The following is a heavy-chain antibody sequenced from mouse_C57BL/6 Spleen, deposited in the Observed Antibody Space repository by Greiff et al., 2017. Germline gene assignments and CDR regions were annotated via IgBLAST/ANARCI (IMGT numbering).Heavy chain of an antibody. J-gene: IGHJ1*03. D-gene: IGHD1-1*01. V-gene: IGHV5-16*01. CDR3: ARDRGNYYGSSYGYFDV. Sequence: EVKLVESEGGLVQPGSSMKLSCTASGFTFSDYYMAWVRQVPEKGLEWVANINYDGSSTYYLDSLKSRFIISRDNAKNILYLQMSSLKSEDTATYYCARDRGNYYGSSYGYFDVWGTGTTVTVSS. CDR1: GFTFSDYY. CDR2: INYDGSST.